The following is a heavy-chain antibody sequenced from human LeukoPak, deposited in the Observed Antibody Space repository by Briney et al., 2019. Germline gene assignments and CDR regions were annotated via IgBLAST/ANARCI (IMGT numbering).Heavy chain of an antibody. D-gene: IGHD3-10*01. CDR1: GGTFSSYA. J-gene: IGHJ4*02. V-gene: IGHV1-69*05. CDR2: IIPIFGTA. CDR3: AREMVPGVIPLPFDY. Sequence: GSSVKVSCKASGGTFSSYAISWVRQAPGQGLEWMGRIIPIFGTANYAQKFQGRVTITTDESTSTAYMELSSLRSEDTAVYYCAREMVPGVIPLPFDYWGQGTLVTVSS.